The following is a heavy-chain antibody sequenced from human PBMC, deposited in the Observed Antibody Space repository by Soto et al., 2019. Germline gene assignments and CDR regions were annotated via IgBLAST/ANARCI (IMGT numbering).Heavy chain of an antibody. V-gene: IGHV1-2*04. CDR1: GYTFTGYY. CDR2: INPNSGGT. CDR3: ARTGGWCSSTSCYPSGMDV. D-gene: IGHD2-2*01. Sequence: ASVKVSCKASGYTFTGYYMHWVRQAPGQGLEWMGWINPNSGGTNYAQKFQGWVTMTRDTSISTAYMELSRLRSDDTAVYYCARTGGWCSSTSCYPSGMDVWGQGITVTVSS. J-gene: IGHJ6*02.